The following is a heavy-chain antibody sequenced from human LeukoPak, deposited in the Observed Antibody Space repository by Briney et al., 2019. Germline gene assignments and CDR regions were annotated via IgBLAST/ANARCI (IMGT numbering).Heavy chain of an antibody. D-gene: IGHD6-19*01. CDR2: IWYDGSNK. CDR3: ARDGAPSWGGSGWTGFDY. J-gene: IGHJ4*02. V-gene: IGHV3-33*01. Sequence: GRSLRLSCAASGFTFSSYGMRWVRQAPGKGLEWVAVIWYDGSNKYYADSVKGRFTISRDNSKNTLYLQMNSLRAEDTAVYYCARDGAPSWGGSGWTGFDYWGQGTLVTVSP. CDR1: GFTFSSYG.